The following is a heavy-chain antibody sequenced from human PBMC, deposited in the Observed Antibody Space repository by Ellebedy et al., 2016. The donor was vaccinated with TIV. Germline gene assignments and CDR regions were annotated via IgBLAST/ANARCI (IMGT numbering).Heavy chain of an antibody. V-gene: IGHV3-66*01. CDR3: LVVTAPEDAFDI. J-gene: IGHJ3*02. D-gene: IGHD2-21*02. CDR1: GFTVSSNY. CDR2: IYSGGST. Sequence: GESLKISCAASGFTVSSNYMSWVRQAPGKGLEWVSVIYSGGSTYYADSVKGRFTISRDNSKNTLYLQMNSLRAEDTAVYYCLVVTAPEDAFDIWGQGTMVTVSS.